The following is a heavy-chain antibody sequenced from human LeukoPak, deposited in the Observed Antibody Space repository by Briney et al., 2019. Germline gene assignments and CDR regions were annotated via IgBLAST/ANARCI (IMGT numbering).Heavy chain of an antibody. CDR1: GFTFSSYG. V-gene: IGHV3-30*02. Sequence: GGSLRLSCAASGFTFSSYGMHCVRQAPGKGLWWVAFIRDDGSNKYYADSVKVRFTISRDNSRNTLYLKMNSLRDEDTAVYYCTRASYGDYDYWGQGTLVTVSS. D-gene: IGHD4-17*01. CDR3: TRASYGDYDY. CDR2: IRDDGSNK. J-gene: IGHJ4*02.